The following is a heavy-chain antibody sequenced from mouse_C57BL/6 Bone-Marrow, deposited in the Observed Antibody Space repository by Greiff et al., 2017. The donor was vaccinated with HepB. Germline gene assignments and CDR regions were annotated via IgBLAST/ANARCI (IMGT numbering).Heavy chain of an antibody. CDR3: ASSYDYGLFYYAMDY. J-gene: IGHJ4*01. V-gene: IGHV3-6*01. CDR2: ISYDGSN. CDR1: GYSITSGYY. Sequence: EVQLQESGPGLVKPSQSLSLTCSVTGYSITSGYYWNWIRQFPGNKLEWMGYISYDGSNNYNPSLKNRISITRDTAKNQFFLKLNSVTTEDTATYYCASSYDYGLFYYAMDYWGQGTSVTVSS. D-gene: IGHD2-4*01.